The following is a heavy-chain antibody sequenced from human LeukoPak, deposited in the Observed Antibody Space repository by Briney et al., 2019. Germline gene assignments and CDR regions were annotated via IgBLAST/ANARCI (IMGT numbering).Heavy chain of an antibody. CDR2: INHSGST. CDR1: GGSFSGYY. J-gene: IGHJ3*02. D-gene: IGHD5-24*01. Sequence: SETLSLTCAVYGGSFSGYYWSWIRQPPGKGLEWIGEINHSGSTNYNPSLKSRVTISVDTSKNQFSLKLSSVTAADTAVYYCARPTIALLAFDIWGQGTVVTVSS. CDR3: ARPTIALLAFDI. V-gene: IGHV4-34*01.